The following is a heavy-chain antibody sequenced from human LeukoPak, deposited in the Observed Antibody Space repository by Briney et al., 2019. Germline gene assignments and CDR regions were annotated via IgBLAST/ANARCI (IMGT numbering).Heavy chain of an antibody. CDR2: ISGSGGST. V-gene: IGHV3-23*01. Sequence: PGGSLRLSCAASGFTFSSYAMSWVRQAPGKGLEWVSAISGSGGSTYYADSVKGRFTISRDNSKNTLYLQMNSLRAEDTAVYYCARSPGLEWLPDYYGMDVWGQGTTVTVSS. J-gene: IGHJ6*02. CDR3: ARSPGLEWLPDYYGMDV. CDR1: GFTFSSYA. D-gene: IGHD3-3*01.